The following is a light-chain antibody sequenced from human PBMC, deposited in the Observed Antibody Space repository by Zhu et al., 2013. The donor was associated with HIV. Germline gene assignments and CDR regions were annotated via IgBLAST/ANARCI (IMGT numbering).Light chain of an antibody. V-gene: IGKV3-20*01. CDR2: DAS. CDR3: QQYGGSPRT. Sequence: EILMTQSPATLSVSPGEGATLSCRASQSVRSNLAWYQQKPGQAPRLLIYDASIRATGIADRFSGSGYETDFTLTITRLEPEDFAVYYCQQYGGSPRTFGQGTNLEIK. CDR1: QSVRSN. J-gene: IGKJ2*02.